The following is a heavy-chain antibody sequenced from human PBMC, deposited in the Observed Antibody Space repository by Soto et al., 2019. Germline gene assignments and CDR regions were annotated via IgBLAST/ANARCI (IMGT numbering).Heavy chain of an antibody. Sequence: QVQLVESGGGVVQPGRSLRLSCAASGFTFSSYGMHWVRQAPGKGLEWVAVIWYDGSNKYYADSVKGRFTISRDNSKNTLYLQMNSLRAEDTAVYYCARDLGMDYYYYGMDVWGQGTTVTVSS. CDR3: ARDLGMDYYYYGMDV. J-gene: IGHJ6*02. V-gene: IGHV3-33*01. D-gene: IGHD7-27*01. CDR2: IWYDGSNK. CDR1: GFTFSSYG.